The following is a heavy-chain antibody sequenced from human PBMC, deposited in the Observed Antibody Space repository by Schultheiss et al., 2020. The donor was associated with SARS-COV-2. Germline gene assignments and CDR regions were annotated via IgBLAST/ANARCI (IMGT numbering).Heavy chain of an antibody. D-gene: IGHD1-7*01. Sequence: GGSLRLSCAASGFTFSSYAMHWVRQAPGKGLEWVAVIWYDGSNKYYADSVKGRFTISRDNSKNTLYLQMNSLRAEDTAVYYCAKDPGSNWYYSHGNWFDPWGQGTLVTVSS. CDR2: IWYDGSNK. V-gene: IGHV3-30*07. CDR1: GFTFSSYA. J-gene: IGHJ5*02. CDR3: AKDPGSNWYYSHGNWFDP.